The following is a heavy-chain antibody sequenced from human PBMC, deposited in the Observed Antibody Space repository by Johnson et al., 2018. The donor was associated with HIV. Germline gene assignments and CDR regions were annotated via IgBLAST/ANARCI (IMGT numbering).Heavy chain of an antibody. D-gene: IGHD3-22*01. CDR3: ASPYYYDSEDAFDI. V-gene: IGHV3-33*08. CDR1: GLSFSNFG. J-gene: IGHJ3*02. Sequence: QVQLVESGGGVVQPGKSLTLSCVASGLSFSNFGIHWVRQAPGNGPEWVAVISFDGNLKKYADSVKGRFTISRDNAKNSLYLQMNSLRAEDTAVYYCASPYYYDSEDAFDIWGQGTMVTVSS. CDR2: ISFDGNLK.